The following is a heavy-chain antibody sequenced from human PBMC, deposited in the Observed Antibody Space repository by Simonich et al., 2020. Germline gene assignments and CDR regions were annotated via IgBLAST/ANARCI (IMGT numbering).Heavy chain of an antibody. CDR2: INTNSGGT. CDR3: ASSKLATIDY. V-gene: IGHV1-2*02. Sequence: QVQLVQSGAEVKKPGASVKVSCRASGYTLTDYYMHWVRQAPGQGLECMGWINTNSGGTNYAQKFQGRVTMTRDTSISTAYMELSRLRADDTAVYYCASSKLATIDYWGQGTLVTVSS. CDR1: GYTLTDYY. D-gene: IGHD5-12*01. J-gene: IGHJ4*02.